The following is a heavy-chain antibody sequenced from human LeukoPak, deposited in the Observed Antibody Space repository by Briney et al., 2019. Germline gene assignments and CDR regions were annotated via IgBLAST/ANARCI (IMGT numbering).Heavy chain of an antibody. CDR3: AKQGPGHCGSTSCYGVDY. CDR1: GHTFTSHA. D-gene: IGHD2-2*01. V-gene: IGHV7-4-1*02. Sequence: ASVKVSCKASGHTFTSHALNWVRQAAGQGVEWMGWINTNTGNPTYAQGFTGRFVFSLDTSVSTAYLQISSLKAEDTAVYFCAKQGPGHCGSTSCYGVDYWGQGTLVTVSS. CDR2: INTNTGNP. J-gene: IGHJ4*02.